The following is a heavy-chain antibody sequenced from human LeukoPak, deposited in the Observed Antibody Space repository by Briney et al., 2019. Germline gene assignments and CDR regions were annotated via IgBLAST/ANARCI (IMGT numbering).Heavy chain of an antibody. V-gene: IGHV4-59*01. CDR3: ARVGSGSFDY. Sequence: SETLRLSCTVSRGSISTFYRSWIRQPPGKGLEWIGYSFYSGSTYCNPSLKTRVTISVDTSKNQFSLKLSSVSAADTAVYFCARVGSGSFDYWGRGTLVTVSS. CDR1: RGSISTFY. J-gene: IGHJ4*02. D-gene: IGHD6-19*01. CDR2: SFYSGST.